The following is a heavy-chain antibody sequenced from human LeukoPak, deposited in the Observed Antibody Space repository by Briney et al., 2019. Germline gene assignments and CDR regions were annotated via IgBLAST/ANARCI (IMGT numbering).Heavy chain of an antibody. Sequence: PGGSLRLSCAASGFTFSSYEMNWVRQAPGKGLEWVSYISSSGSTIYYADSVKGRFTISRDNAKNSLYLQMNSLRAEDTAVYYCARDPEVRGVTFDYWGQGTLVTASS. CDR3: ARDPEVRGVTFDY. V-gene: IGHV3-48*03. CDR2: ISSSGSTI. J-gene: IGHJ4*02. D-gene: IGHD3-10*01. CDR1: GFTFSSYE.